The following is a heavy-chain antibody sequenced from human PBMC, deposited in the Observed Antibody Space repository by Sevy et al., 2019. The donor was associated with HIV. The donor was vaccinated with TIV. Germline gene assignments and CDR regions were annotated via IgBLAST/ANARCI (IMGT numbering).Heavy chain of an antibody. CDR2: IRSKAYRGKT. J-gene: IGHJ4*02. V-gene: IGHV3-49*03. Sequence: GGSLRLSCSASGFTFGDYAMSWFRQAPGKGLEWVGFIRSKAYRGKTEYAASVKGRFTISRDDSKSIAYLQMNSLKTEDTAVYYCTRADQGYSGCDLDDYWGQGTLVTVSS. CDR1: GFTFGDYA. CDR3: TRADQGYSGCDLDDY. D-gene: IGHD5-12*01.